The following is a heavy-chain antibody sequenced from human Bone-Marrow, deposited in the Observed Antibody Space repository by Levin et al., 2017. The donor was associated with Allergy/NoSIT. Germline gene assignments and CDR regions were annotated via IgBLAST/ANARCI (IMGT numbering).Heavy chain of an antibody. Sequence: ASVKVSCETSGYTFINYYIHWVRQAPGQGLEWMGRLNPRDGSTVYAERFQGRVAMTRDTSTSTAYMDLRGLTSDDTATYYCARGYGLTPRFDPWGQGTLVTVSS. J-gene: IGHJ5*02. D-gene: IGHD3-16*01. CDR2: LNPRDGST. V-gene: IGHV1-46*01. CDR3: ARGYGLTPRFDP. CDR1: GYTFINYY.